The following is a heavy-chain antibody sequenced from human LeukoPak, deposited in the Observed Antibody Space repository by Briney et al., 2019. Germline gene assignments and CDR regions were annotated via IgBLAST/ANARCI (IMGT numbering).Heavy chain of an antibody. CDR1: GGSFSGYY. Sequence: SETLSLTCAVYGGSFSGYYWSWIRQPPGKGLEWIGEINHSGSTNYNPSLKSRVTISVDTSKNQFSLKLSSVTAADTAVYYCARAYGSGSYYNGYYYYYMDVWGKGTTVTISS. J-gene: IGHJ6*03. V-gene: IGHV4-34*01. D-gene: IGHD3-10*01. CDR2: INHSGST. CDR3: ARAYGSGSYYNGYYYYYMDV.